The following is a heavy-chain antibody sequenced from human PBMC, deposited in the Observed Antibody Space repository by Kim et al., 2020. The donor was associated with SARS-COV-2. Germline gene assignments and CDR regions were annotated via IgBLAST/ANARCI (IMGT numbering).Heavy chain of an antibody. V-gene: IGHV4-59*08. J-gene: IGHJ6*01. CDR1: GGSISSYY. CDR2: IYYSGST. D-gene: IGHD3-22*01. Sequence: SETLSLTCTVSGGSISSYYWSWIRQPPGKGLEWIGYIYYSGSTNYNPSLKSRVTISVDTSKNQFSLKLSSVTAADTAVYYCARLVISPPTGCSYYYYGM. CDR3: ARLVISPPTGCSYYYYGM.